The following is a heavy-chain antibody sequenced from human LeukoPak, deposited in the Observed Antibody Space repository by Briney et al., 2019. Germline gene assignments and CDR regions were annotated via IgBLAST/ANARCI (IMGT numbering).Heavy chain of an antibody. Sequence: PGGSLRLSCAASGFPFNSYFMSWVRQAPGKGLEWVSSISSSSSYIYYADSVKGRFTISRDNAKNSLYLQMNSLRAEDTAVYYCARDFAPVYDYVWGSPPTQGYYYYYYGMDVWGQGTTVTVSS. V-gene: IGHV3-21*01. J-gene: IGHJ6*02. CDR3: ARDFAPVYDYVWGSPPTQGYYYYYYGMDV. CDR1: GFPFNSYF. CDR2: ISSSSSYI. D-gene: IGHD3-16*01.